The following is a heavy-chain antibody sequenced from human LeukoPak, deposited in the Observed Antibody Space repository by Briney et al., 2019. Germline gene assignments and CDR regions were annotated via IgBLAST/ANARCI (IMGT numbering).Heavy chain of an antibody. CDR3: AREYCTNGVCSPVGY. J-gene: IGHJ4*02. Sequence: SETLSLTCAVYGGSFSGYYWSWIRQPPGKGLEWIGEINHSGSTNYNPSLKSRVTISVGTSRNQFSLKLSSVTAADTAVYYCAREYCTNGVCSPVGYWGQGTLVTVSS. V-gene: IGHV4-34*01. CDR1: GGSFSGYY. D-gene: IGHD2-8*01. CDR2: INHSGST.